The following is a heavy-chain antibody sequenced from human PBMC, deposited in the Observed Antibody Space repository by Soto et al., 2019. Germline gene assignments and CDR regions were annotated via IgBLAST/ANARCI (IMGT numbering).Heavy chain of an antibody. J-gene: IGHJ6*03. V-gene: IGHV4-59*12. CDR2: IYYSGST. Sequence: PSETLSLTCTVSGGSISSYYWSWIRQPPGKGLEWIGDIYYSGSTNYNPSLKSRVTISVDSYKNQFSLKLSSVTAADTAVYYCARPIWAVWGKGTTVTVS. CDR1: GGSISSYY. D-gene: IGHD7-27*01. CDR3: ARPIWAV.